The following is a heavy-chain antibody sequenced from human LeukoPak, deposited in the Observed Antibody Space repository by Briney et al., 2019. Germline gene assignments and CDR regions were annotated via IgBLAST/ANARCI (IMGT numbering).Heavy chain of an antibody. Sequence: SETLSLTCSVSGSSISPHHWTWIRQAPGEGLEWMGYIYYRGTTNYSPSLKNRLTMSVDTSKNQISLKLTSVTAADTAVYYCARIQPSCPGLGFCSFDIWGQGTLATVSS. CDR1: GSSISPHH. CDR3: ARIQPSCPGLGFCSFDI. CDR2: IYYRGTT. J-gene: IGHJ3*02. V-gene: IGHV4-59*11. D-gene: IGHD3-3*01.